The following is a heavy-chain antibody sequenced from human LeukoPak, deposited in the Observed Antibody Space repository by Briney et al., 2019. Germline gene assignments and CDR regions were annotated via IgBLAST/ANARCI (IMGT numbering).Heavy chain of an antibody. V-gene: IGHV3-74*01. CDR2: INVDGSRT. Sequence: GGSLRLSCTASGFTFSTSWMNWVRQPPGKGLVWVSRINVDGSRTVYADSVKGRFTISRDNAKNALYLQMNSLRAEDTAVYYCRHGNSSGDYWGQGTLVTVAS. J-gene: IGHJ4*02. CDR1: GFTFSTSW. D-gene: IGHD6-6*01. CDR3: RHGNSSGDY.